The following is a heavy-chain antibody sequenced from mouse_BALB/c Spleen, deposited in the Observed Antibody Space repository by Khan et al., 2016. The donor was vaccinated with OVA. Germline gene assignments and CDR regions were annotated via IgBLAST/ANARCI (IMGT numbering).Heavy chain of an antibody. CDR1: GYTFTSYT. J-gene: IGHJ3*01. D-gene: IGHD2-14*01. Sequence: QVQLKQSGTGLARPGASVKMSCKASGYTFTSYTMHWVKQRPGQGLEWIGYINPTSTYTNYNQKFKDKATLTADKSSITAYMQLSSLTSEDSAVYYCAREGAYYRSDGWFAYWGQGTLVTVSA. CDR3: AREGAYYRSDGWFAY. CDR2: INPTSTYT. V-gene: IGHV1-4*01.